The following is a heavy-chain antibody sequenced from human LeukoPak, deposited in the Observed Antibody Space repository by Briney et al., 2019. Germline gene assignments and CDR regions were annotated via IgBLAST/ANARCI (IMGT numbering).Heavy chain of an antibody. D-gene: IGHD3-9*01. CDR2: ISGSGGST. CDR1: GFTFSSYA. Sequence: GGSLRLSCAASGFTFSSYAMSWVRQAPGKGLEWVSAISGSGGSTYYADPVKGRFTISRDNSKNTLYLQMNSLRAEDTAVYYCLRDHYDILTGYYGLYYFDYWGQGTLVTVSS. J-gene: IGHJ4*02. V-gene: IGHV3-23*01. CDR3: LRDHYDILTGYYGLYYFDY.